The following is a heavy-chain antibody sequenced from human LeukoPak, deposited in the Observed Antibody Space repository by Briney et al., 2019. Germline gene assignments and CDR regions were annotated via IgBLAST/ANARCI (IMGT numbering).Heavy chain of an antibody. CDR3: ARGRSTSWGSLNYYYGMDV. CDR2: IIPILGIA. J-gene: IGHJ6*02. D-gene: IGHD2-2*01. Sequence: SVKVSCKASGYTFTGYYMHWVRQAPGQGLEWMGRIIPILGIANYAQKFQGRVTITADKSTSTAYMELSSLRSEDTAVYYCARGRSTSWGSLNYYYGMDVWGQGTTVTVSS. CDR1: GYTFTGYY. V-gene: IGHV1-69*04.